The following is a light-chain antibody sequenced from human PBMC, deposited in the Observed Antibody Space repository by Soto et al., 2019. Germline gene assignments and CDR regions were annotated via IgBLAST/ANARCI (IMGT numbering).Light chain of an antibody. CDR2: EVN. CDR3: SSYAGSNYVI. CDR1: SSDVGGYNY. V-gene: IGLV2-8*01. Sequence: QSALTQPPSASGSPGQSVTISCTGTSSDVGGYNYVSWYQQHPGKAPKLMIYEVNKRPSGVPDRFSGSKSDNTASLTVSGLQAEDEAYYYCSSYAGSNYVIFGGGTKVNVL. J-gene: IGLJ2*01.